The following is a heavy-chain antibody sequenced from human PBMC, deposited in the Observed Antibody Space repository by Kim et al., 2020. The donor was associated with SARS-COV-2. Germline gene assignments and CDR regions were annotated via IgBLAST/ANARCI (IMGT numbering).Heavy chain of an antibody. CDR1: GFTFSSYG. CDR2: ISYDGSNK. D-gene: IGHD3-10*01. V-gene: IGHV3-30*18. CDR3: AKAVLLWFGESDSYFDY. J-gene: IGHJ4*01. Sequence: GGSLRLSCAASGFTFSSYGMHWVRQAPGKGLEWVAVISYDGSNKYYADSVKGRFTISRDNSKNTLYLQMNSLRAEDTAVYYCAKAVLLWFGESDSYFDY.